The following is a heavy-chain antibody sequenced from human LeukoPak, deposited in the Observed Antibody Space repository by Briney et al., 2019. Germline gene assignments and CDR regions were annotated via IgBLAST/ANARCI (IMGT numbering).Heavy chain of an antibody. J-gene: IGHJ4*02. CDR3: AKDQAMTYYDSRGYDY. V-gene: IGHV3-33*06. CDR1: GFTFSSYG. CDR2: IWYDGSNK. Sequence: GGSLRLSCAASGFTFSSYGMHWVRQAPGKGLEWVAVIWYDGSNKYYADSVKGRFTISRDNSKNTLYLQMNSLRAEDTAVYYCAKDQAMTYYDSRGYDYWGQGTLVTVSS. D-gene: IGHD3-22*01.